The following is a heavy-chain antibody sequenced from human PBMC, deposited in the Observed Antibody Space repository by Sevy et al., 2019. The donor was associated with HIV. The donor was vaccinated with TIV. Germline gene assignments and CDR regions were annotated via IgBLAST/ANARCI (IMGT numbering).Heavy chain of an antibody. Sequence: GGSLRLSCAASGFTFSSYRMSWVRQAPGKGLEWVANIKQDGSEKYYVDSVKGRFTISRDNAKNSLYLQMNSLRAEDTAVYYCARDKVAVAGTGDYWGQGTLVTVSS. CDR3: ARDKVAVAGTGDY. J-gene: IGHJ4*02. V-gene: IGHV3-7*01. CDR2: IKQDGSEK. D-gene: IGHD6-19*01. CDR1: GFTFSSYR.